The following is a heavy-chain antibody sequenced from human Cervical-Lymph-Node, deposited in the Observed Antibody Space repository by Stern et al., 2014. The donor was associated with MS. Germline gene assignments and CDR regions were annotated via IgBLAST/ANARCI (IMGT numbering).Heavy chain of an antibody. J-gene: IGHJ6*02. V-gene: IGHV3-30*03. CDR3: MGVGDAMHV. CDR2: MSFVGGNK. Sequence: VQSGRSLTLSCAASGFSLSNSGMHWVRQAPGKGLEWLAVMSFVGGNKKYGDSVKGRFSISRDMANNTLFLQMNSLRPEDTALYYCMGVGDAMHVWGQGTTVIVSS. CDR1: GFSLSNSG.